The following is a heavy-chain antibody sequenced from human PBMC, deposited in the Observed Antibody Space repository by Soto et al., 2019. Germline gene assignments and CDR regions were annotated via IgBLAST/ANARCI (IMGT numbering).Heavy chain of an antibody. D-gene: IGHD6-13*01. CDR3: AMRRSSSWIDY. Sequence: QVQLVQSGAEVKKPGSSVKVSCKASGGTFSSYTISWVRQAPGQGLEWMGRIIPILGIANYARKFQGRVTITADKSTSTAYMELSSLRSEDTAVYYCAMRRSSSWIDYWGQGTLVTVSS. CDR1: GGTFSSYT. J-gene: IGHJ4*02. V-gene: IGHV1-69*02. CDR2: IIPILGIA.